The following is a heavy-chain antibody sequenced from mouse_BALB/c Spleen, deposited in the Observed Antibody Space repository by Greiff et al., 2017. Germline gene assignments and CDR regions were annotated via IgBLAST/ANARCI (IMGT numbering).Heavy chain of an antibody. D-gene: IGHD1-1*01. J-gene: IGHJ1*01. CDR1: GFTFTDYY. CDR3: ARGGYGRSYGNWYFDV. Sequence: EVQLVESGGGLVQPGGSLRLSCATSGFTFTDYYTSWVRQPPGKALEWLGFIRNKANGYTTEYSASVKGRFTISRDNSQSILYLQMNTLRAEDSATYYCARGGYGRSYGNWYFDVWGAGTTVTVSS. CDR2: IRNKANGYTT. V-gene: IGHV7-3*02.